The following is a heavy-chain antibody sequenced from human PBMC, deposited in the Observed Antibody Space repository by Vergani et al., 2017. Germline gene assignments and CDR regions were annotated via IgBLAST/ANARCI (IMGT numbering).Heavy chain of an antibody. V-gene: IGHV4-59*01. Sequence: QVQLQESGPGLVKPSETLSLTCTVSGGSISSYYWSWIRQPPGKGLEWIGYIYYSGSTNYNPSLKSRVTISVDTSKNQFSLKLSSVTAADTAVYYCARVVSGYNIDYWGQGTLVTVSS. CDR1: GGSISSYY. J-gene: IGHJ4*02. CDR3: ARVVSGYNIDY. D-gene: IGHD3-22*01. CDR2: IYYSGST.